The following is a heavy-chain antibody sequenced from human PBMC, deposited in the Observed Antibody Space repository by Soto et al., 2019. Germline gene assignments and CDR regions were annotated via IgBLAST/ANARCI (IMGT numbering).Heavy chain of an antibody. J-gene: IGHJ5*02. CDR1: GGSISSGGYY. CDR2: IYHSGTT. D-gene: IGHD2-2*01. CDR3: ARVRGYQLLGRFDP. Sequence: QVQLQESGPGLVKPSQTLSLTCTVSGGSISSGGYYWSWIRQHPGKGLEWIGYIYHSGTTYYNPALKSRVAMALGTSNNQFSMKLTSVTAADTAVYCCARVRGYQLLGRFDPWGQGTLVTVSS. V-gene: IGHV4-31*03.